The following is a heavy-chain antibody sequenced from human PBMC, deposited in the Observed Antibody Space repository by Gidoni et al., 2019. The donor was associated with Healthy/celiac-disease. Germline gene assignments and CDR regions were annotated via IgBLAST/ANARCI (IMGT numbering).Heavy chain of an antibody. J-gene: IGHJ5*02. CDR1: GGTFSSYA. Sequence: QVQLVQSGAEVKKPGSSVKVSCKASGGTFSSYAISWVRQAPGQGLEWMGGIIPLFGTANYAQKFQGRVTITADESTSTAYMELSSLRSEDTAVYYCASDNLGYCSSTSCLAWFDPWGQETLVTVSS. D-gene: IGHD2-2*01. CDR2: IIPLFGTA. CDR3: ASDNLGYCSSTSCLAWFDP. V-gene: IGHV1-69*01.